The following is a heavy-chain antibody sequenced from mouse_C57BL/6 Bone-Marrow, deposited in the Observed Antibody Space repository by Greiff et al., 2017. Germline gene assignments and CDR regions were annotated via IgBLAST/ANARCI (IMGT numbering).Heavy chain of an antibody. D-gene: IGHD1-1*02. J-gene: IGHJ2*01. V-gene: IGHV1-55*01. CDR3: ARGKIGGVREGY. CDR2: IYPGSGST. Sequence: QVQLKQPGAELVKPGASVKMSCKASGYTFTSYWITWVKQRPGQGLEWIGDIYPGSGSTNYNEKFKSKATLTVDTSSSTAYMQLSSLTSEDSAVYYCARGKIGGVREGYWGQGTTLTVSS. CDR1: GYTFTSYW.